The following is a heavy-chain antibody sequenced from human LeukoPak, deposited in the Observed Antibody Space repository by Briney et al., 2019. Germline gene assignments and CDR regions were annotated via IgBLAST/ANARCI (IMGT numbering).Heavy chain of an antibody. Sequence: PGRSLRLSCAASGFIFDDYAMHWARQAPGKGLEWVSGISWNSGSIGYADSVRGRFTISRDNAKNSLYLQMNSLRAEDTAVYYCAKEGARLGIAVSGPFDYWGQGTLVTVSS. D-gene: IGHD6-13*01. CDR1: GFIFDDYA. CDR3: AKEGARLGIAVSGPFDY. J-gene: IGHJ4*02. CDR2: ISWNSGSI. V-gene: IGHV3-9*01.